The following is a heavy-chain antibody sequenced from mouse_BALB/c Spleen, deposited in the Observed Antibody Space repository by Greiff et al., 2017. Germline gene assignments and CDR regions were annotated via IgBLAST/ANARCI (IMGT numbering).Heavy chain of an antibody. CDR3: ARHYYGSYYYAMDY. D-gene: IGHD1-1*01. V-gene: IGHV5-4*02. CDR2: ISDGGSYT. J-gene: IGHJ4*01. CDR1: GFTFSDYY. Sequence: EVKVVESGGGLVKPGGSLKLSCAASGFTFSDYYMYWVRQTPEKRLEWVATISDGGSYTYYPDSVKGRFTISRDNAKNNLYLQMSSLKSEDTAMYYCARHYYGSYYYAMDYWGQGTSVTVSS.